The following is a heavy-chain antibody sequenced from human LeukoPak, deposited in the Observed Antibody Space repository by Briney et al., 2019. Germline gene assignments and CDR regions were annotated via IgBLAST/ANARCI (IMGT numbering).Heavy chain of an antibody. D-gene: IGHD6-19*01. Sequence: GRSLRLSCAASGFTSSSYEMNWVRQAPEKGLEWVSYISSSGSTIYYADSVKGRFTISRDNAKNSLYLQMNSLRAGDTAVYYCARGLSSGWLQYFDYWGQGTLVSVSS. J-gene: IGHJ4*02. CDR2: ISSSGSTI. CDR1: GFTSSSYE. V-gene: IGHV3-48*03. CDR3: ARGLSSGWLQYFDY.